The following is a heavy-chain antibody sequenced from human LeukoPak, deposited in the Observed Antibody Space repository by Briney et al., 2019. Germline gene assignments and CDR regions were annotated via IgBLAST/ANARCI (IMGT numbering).Heavy chain of an antibody. CDR1: GGSISIYY. D-gene: IGHD4-17*01. V-gene: IGHV4-4*07. CDR3: ARLRSTYWYFDL. CDR2: IYTSGTT. Sequence: SETLSLTCTVSGGSISIYYWSWIRQTAGKVLEWIGRIYTSGTTHYNPSLKSRVTMSVDTSKNQFSLKLSSVTAADTAVYYCARLRSTYWYFDLWGRGTLVTVSS. J-gene: IGHJ2*01.